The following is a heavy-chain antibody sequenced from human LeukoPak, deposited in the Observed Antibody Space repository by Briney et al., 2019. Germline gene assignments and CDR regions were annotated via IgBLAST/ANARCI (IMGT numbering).Heavy chain of an antibody. CDR1: GFTFSSYA. J-gene: IGHJ6*02. D-gene: IGHD2-2*01. CDR3: ARDEVYCSSTSCRRYYYYGMDV. Sequence: GGSLRLSYAASGFTFSSYAMHWVRQAPGKGLEWVAVISYDGSNKYYADSVKGRFTISRDNSKNTLYLQMNSLRAEDTAVYYCARDEVYCSSTSCRRYYYYGMDVWGQGTTVTVSS. CDR2: ISYDGSNK. V-gene: IGHV3-30-3*01.